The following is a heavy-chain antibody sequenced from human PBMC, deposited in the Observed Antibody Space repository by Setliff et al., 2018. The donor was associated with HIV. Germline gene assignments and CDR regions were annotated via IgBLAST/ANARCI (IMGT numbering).Heavy chain of an antibody. J-gene: IGHJ6*03. Sequence: ASVKVSCKASGYTFTSYDINWVRQATGQGLEWMGWMNPNSGNTGYAQKFQGRVTMTRNTSISTAYMELSSLRSEDTAVYYCARAQQQLVLPSFYYYYYMDVWSKGTTVTVSS. V-gene: IGHV1-8*02. CDR1: GYTFTSYD. CDR3: ARAQQQLVLPSFYYYYYMDV. D-gene: IGHD6-13*01. CDR2: MNPNSGNT.